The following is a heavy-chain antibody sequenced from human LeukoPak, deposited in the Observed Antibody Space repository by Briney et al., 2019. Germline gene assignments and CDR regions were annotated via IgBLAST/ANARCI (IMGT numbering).Heavy chain of an antibody. CDR2: IYYSGST. V-gene: IGHV4-59*01. J-gene: IGHJ2*01. CDR3: ATYRTSFIYWYFDL. Sequence: SETLSLTCTVSGGSISSYYWSWIRQPPGKGLEWIGYIYYSGSTNYNPSLKSRVTISVDTSKNQFSLKLSSVTAADTAVYYCATYRTSFIYWYFDLWGRGTLVTVSS. D-gene: IGHD2-2*01. CDR1: GGSISSYY.